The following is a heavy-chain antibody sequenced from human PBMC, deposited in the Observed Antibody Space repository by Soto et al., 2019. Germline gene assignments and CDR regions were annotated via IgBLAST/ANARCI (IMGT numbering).Heavy chain of an antibody. CDR1: EHTFTNYD. CDR3: AGGQGSLIPYYFDS. V-gene: IGHV1-18*04. D-gene: IGHD2-2*01. J-gene: IGHJ4*02. CDR2: INTYSGNT. Sequence: QVQLVQSGAEVKKPGASVRVSCKASEHTFTNYDINWVRLAPGQGLEWMGWINTYSGNTIYAQKFQDRLTITTDTSTNTASMELRSLTSDDTAVFYCAGGQGSLIPYYFDSWGQGTLVTVSS.